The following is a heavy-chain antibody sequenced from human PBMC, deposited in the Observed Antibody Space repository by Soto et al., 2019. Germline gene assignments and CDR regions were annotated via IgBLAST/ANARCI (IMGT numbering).Heavy chain of an antibody. V-gene: IGHV3-7*01. CDR3: ARDRTGYYDSSGDKGGRTDFDY. Sequence: GESLKISCAASGFTFSSYWMSWVRQAPGKGLEWVANIKQDGSEKYYVDSVKGRFTISRDNAKNSLYLQMNSLRAEDTAVYYCARDRTGYYDSSGDKGGRTDFDYWGQGTLVTVSS. D-gene: IGHD3-22*01. CDR1: GFTFSSYW. CDR2: IKQDGSEK. J-gene: IGHJ4*02.